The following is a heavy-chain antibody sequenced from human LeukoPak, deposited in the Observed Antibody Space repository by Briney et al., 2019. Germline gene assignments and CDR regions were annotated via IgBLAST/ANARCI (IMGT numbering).Heavy chain of an antibody. Sequence: ASVKVSCKASGYTFTGYYMHWVRQATGQGLEWMGRINPNSGGTNYAQKFQGRVTMTRDTSISTAYMELSRLRSDDTAVYYCARVPASANWFDPWGQGTLVTVSS. J-gene: IGHJ5*02. CDR3: ARVPASANWFDP. V-gene: IGHV1-2*06. CDR1: GYTFTGYY. CDR2: INPNSGGT. D-gene: IGHD2-2*01.